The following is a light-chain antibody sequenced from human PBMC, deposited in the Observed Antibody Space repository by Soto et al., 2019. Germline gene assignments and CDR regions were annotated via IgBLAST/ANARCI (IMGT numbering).Light chain of an antibody. V-gene: IGLV2-8*01. CDR2: EVN. Sequence: QSALTQPPSASGSPGQSVTISCTGTSSDVGGYKYVSWYQQHPGKAPKLMIFEVNKRPSGVPDRFSGSKSGNTASLTVSGLQPHDEADYYCSSYAGINNLGVFGTGTKLTVL. CDR3: SSYAGINNLGV. J-gene: IGLJ1*01. CDR1: SSDVGGYKY.